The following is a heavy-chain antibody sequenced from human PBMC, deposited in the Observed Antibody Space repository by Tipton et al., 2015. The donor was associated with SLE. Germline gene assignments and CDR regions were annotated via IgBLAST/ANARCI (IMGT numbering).Heavy chain of an antibody. V-gene: IGHV4-59*12. CDR2: IYYSGST. D-gene: IGHD3-3*01. Sequence: TLSLTCTVSGGSISSYYWSWIRQPPGKGLEWIGYIYYSGSTNYNPSLKSRVAISVDTSKNQFSLKLSSVTAADTAVYYCARLRITIFGVVRGAFDIWGQGTMVTVSS. CDR3: ARLRITIFGVVRGAFDI. J-gene: IGHJ3*02. CDR1: GGSISSYY.